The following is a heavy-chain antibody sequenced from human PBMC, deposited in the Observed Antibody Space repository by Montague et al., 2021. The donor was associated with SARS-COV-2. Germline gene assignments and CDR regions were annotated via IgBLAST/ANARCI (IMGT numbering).Heavy chain of an antibody. J-gene: IGHJ4*02. D-gene: IGHD7-27*01. CDR1: EGSIYTSYHY. V-gene: IGHV4-39*01. CDR3: ARHPLPLGRIGY. CDR2: IYYTGNT. Sequence: SETLSLTCSVSEGSIYTSYHYWGWIRQPPGKGLEWIGAIYYTGNTYSEPSLQSRVSIAIDTAKNQFSLSLSSVTAADAGVYFCARHPLPLGRIGYWGQGALVSVSS.